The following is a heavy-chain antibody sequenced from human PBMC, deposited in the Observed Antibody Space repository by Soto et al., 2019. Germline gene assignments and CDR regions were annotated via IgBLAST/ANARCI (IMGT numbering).Heavy chain of an antibody. CDR1: GFIFTSYA. V-gene: IGHV3-23*01. CDR3: AKNYYFDD. Sequence: GSLRLSCAASGFIFTSYAMSWVRQAPGKGLEWVSSINVDDNTYYAESVRGRFTISRDNSKNTLYLQMNSLRAEDTALYYCAKNYYFDDRGRGTLVTVSS. CDR2: INVDDNT. J-gene: IGHJ4*02.